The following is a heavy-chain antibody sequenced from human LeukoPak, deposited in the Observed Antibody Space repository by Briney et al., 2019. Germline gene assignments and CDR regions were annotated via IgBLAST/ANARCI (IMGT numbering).Heavy chain of an antibody. D-gene: IGHD5-24*01. CDR3: ARGEGYNPNRYPNDY. CDR2: INPNSGGT. CDR1: GYTFTDYH. Sequence: GASVKVSCKASGYTFTDYHMHWVRQAPGQALEWMGWINPNSGGTNFAQMFQGRVTMTRDTSIGTAYMELSRLTSDDTAVYYCARGEGYNPNRYPNDYWGQGSLVTVSS. J-gene: IGHJ4*02. V-gene: IGHV1-2*02.